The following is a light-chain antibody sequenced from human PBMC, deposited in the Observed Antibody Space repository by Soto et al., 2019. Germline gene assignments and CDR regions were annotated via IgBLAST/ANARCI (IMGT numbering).Light chain of an antibody. CDR3: QSYDSSLSGWEV. V-gene: IGLV1-40*01. CDR2: GNS. Sequence: QSVLTLPPSASGTPGQSVTISCSGSSANIEFNSVNWYRQFPETAPKLLIYGNSNRPSGVPHRFSGSKSGTSASLAITGLQAEDEADYYCQSYDSSLSGWEVFGGGTKVTVL. J-gene: IGLJ3*02. CDR1: SANIEFNS.